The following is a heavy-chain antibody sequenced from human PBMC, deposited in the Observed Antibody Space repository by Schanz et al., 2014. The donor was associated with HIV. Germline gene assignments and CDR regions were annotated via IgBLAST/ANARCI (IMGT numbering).Heavy chain of an antibody. D-gene: IGHD3-22*01. CDR3: AVELDYDMDV. V-gene: IGHV1-69*01. CDR1: GGTFTNYA. CDR2: IIPLFGTT. J-gene: IGHJ6*02. Sequence: QVQLVQSGAEVKKPGSSVKVSCKASGGTFTNYAISWVRQAPGQGLEWMGGIIPLFGTTKYAQKFQGRVTITADESTSTAYMELSNLRSDDTAVFYCAVELDYDMDVWGQGTTVTVSS.